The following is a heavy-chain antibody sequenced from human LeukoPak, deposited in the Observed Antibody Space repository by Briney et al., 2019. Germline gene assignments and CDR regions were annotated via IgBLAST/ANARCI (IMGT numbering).Heavy chain of an antibody. CDR1: GGSISSSNW. V-gene: IGHV4-4*02. CDR2: IYHSGST. D-gene: IGHD1-26*01. Sequence: SGTLSLTCAVSGGSISSSNWWSWVRQLPGKGLEWIGEIYHSGSTNYNPSLKSRVTISVDKSKNQFSLKLSSVTAADTAVYYCARSGAQWELHFDYWGQGTLVTVSS. J-gene: IGHJ4*02. CDR3: ARSGAQWELHFDY.